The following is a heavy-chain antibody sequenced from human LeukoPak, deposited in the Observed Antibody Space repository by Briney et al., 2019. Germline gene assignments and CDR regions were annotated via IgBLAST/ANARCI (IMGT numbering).Heavy chain of an antibody. CDR2: MNPNSGNT. D-gene: IGHD6-13*01. V-gene: IGHV1-8*03. J-gene: IGHJ4*02. CDR3: ARAEGSSWYRFDY. CDR1: GYTFTSYD. Sequence: ASMKVSCKASGYTFTSYDINWVRQATGQGLEWMGWMNPNSGNTDYAQKFQGRVTITRNTSISTAYMELSSLRSEDTAVYYCARAEGSSWYRFDYWGQGTLVTVSS.